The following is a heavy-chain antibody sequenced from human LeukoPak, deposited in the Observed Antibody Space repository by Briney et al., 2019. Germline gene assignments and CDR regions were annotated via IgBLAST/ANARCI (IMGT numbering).Heavy chain of an antibody. CDR1: GFTVSSNY. D-gene: IGHD3-22*01. V-gene: IGHV3-53*01. Sequence: GGSLRLSCAASGFTVSSNYMSWVRQAPGKGLEWVSIIYSGGDTYYADSVKGRFTISRDNSKNTLCLQMNSLRAEDTAVYYCAREGGYDSSGSYDYWGQGTLVTVSS. J-gene: IGHJ4*02. CDR2: IYSGGDT. CDR3: AREGGYDSSGSYDY.